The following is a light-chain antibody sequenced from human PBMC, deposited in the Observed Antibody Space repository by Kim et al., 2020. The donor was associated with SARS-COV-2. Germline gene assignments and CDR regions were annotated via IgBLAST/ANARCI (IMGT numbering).Light chain of an antibody. CDR3: QVWDSSQVV. J-gene: IGLJ3*02. Sequence: GPGVTANITSGRHNIGMKAEQWYQQKPGQAPVLVVYDDTDRPAGIPDRFYVLKSGNTATLIIGRVEDGDEADYYCQVWDSSQVVFGGGTQLTVL. CDR2: DDT. V-gene: IGLV3-21*02. CDR1: NIGMKA.